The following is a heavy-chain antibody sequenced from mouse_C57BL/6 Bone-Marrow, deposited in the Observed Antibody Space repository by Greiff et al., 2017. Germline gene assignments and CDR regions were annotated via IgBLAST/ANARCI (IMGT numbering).Heavy chain of an antibody. CDR2: INPNYGTT. CDR3: ARGGTTVVASYYFDY. J-gene: IGHJ2*01. D-gene: IGHD1-1*01. Sequence: EVQRVESGPELVKPGASVKISCKASGYSFTDYNMNWVKQSNGKSLEWIGVINPNYGTTSYNQKFKGKATLTVDQSSSTAYMQLNSLTSEDSAVYYCARGGTTVVASYYFDYWGQGTTLTVSS. CDR1: GYSFTDYN. V-gene: IGHV1-39*01.